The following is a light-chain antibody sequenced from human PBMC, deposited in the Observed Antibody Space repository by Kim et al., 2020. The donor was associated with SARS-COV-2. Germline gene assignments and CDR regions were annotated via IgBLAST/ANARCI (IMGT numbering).Light chain of an antibody. V-gene: IGLV2-14*04. J-gene: IGLJ2*01. CDR3: SSYTSSSTLEV. CDR1: SSDVGGYNY. Sequence: QSITISCTGTSSDVGGYNYVSWYQQHPGKSPKLMIYDVSKRPSGVSTRFSGSKSGNTASLTISGLQAEDEADYYCSSYTSSSTLEVFGGGTQLTVL. CDR2: DVS.